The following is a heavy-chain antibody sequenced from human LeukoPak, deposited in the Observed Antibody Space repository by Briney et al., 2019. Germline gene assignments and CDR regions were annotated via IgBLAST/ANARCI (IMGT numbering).Heavy chain of an antibody. J-gene: IGHJ6*03. V-gene: IGHV3-72*01. D-gene: IGHD2-2*01. Sequence: GGSLRLSCAASGFTFSDHYIDWVRQAPGKGLEWVGRNRNKANNYTPEYAASVKGRFTISRDDSKNSLYLQMNSLRAEDTAVYYCARDYRSTRDIYYYYYMDVWGKGTTVTVSS. CDR3: ARDYRSTRDIYYYYYMDV. CDR1: GFTFSDHY. CDR2: NRNKANNYTP.